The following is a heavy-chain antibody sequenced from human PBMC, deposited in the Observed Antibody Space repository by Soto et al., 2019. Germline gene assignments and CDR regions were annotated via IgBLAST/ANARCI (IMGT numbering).Heavy chain of an antibody. CDR1: GYPFIKYG. CDR2: IKVDSGYT. V-gene: IGHV1-18*04. Sequence: QLQLVQSAAGVKKPGASVRVSCKAYGYPFIKYGISWIRQAPEQRLEWMGWIKVDSGYTNYAQKFQGRVTMTADTSSDTAFMELRSLRLDDTAVYFCATSYDTGFDPWGQGTLVSVSS. CDR3: ATSYDTGFDP. J-gene: IGHJ5*02. D-gene: IGHD3-9*01.